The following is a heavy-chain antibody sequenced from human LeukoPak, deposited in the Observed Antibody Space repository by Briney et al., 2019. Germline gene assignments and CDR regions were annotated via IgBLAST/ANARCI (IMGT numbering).Heavy chain of an antibody. J-gene: IGHJ4*02. Sequence: ASVKVSCKASGYDFINYGISWVRQAPGQGLEWIGWRSIYNGNTDYKLQGRVTMTTDTSTNTAYMEVRSLRSDGTAVYYCARGGPFPSSSSSREYYLDYWGQGTLVTVSS. V-gene: IGHV1-18*01. CDR2: RSIYNGNT. CDR1: GYDFINYG. CDR3: ARGGPFPSSSSSREYYLDY. D-gene: IGHD6-6*01.